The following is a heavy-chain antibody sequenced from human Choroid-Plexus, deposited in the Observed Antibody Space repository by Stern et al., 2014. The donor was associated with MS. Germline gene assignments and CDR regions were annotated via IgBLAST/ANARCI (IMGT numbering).Heavy chain of an antibody. CDR2: ISYDGQDK. CDR1: GFTFSNFG. V-gene: IGHV3-30*18. D-gene: IGHD2-15*01. Sequence: MQLVESGGGVAQPGRPLILSCAASGFTFSNFGMHWVRQAPGKGLEWVALISYDGQDKYYADSVRGRFTIFRDNSKNTLYMHMNSLRAEDTAVYYCAKDRQWSTYFFDYWGQGSLVTVSS. J-gene: IGHJ4*02. CDR3: AKDRQWSTYFFDY.